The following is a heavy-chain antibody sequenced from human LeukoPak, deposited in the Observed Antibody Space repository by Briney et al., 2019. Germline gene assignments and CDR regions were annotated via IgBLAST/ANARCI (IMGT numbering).Heavy chain of an antibody. V-gene: IGHV3-23*01. Sequence: GGSLRLSCAASGFTFSSYAMSWVRQAPGKGLEWVSAISDSGGSTYYADSVKGRFTISRDNSKNTLYLQMNSLRAEDTAVYYCAKLTLLGYCSGGSCYDRRVFDYWGQGTLVTVSS. CDR2: ISDSGGST. J-gene: IGHJ4*02. CDR1: GFTFSSYA. D-gene: IGHD2-15*01. CDR3: AKLTLLGYCSGGSCYDRRVFDY.